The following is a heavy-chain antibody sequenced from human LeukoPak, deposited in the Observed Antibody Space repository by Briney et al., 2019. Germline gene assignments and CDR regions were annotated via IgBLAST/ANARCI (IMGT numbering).Heavy chain of an antibody. V-gene: IGHV4-31*03. D-gene: IGHD4-17*01. Sequence: SETLSLTCTVSGGSVSSGAYYWSWIRQHPGKGLEWIGYISYSGNTYYNPSLRSRASISADTPKSQFSLKLSSTTAADTAVYYCARATVATPSEFDYWGQGTLVTVSS. CDR2: ISYSGNT. CDR1: GGSVSSGAYY. CDR3: ARATVATPSEFDY. J-gene: IGHJ4*02.